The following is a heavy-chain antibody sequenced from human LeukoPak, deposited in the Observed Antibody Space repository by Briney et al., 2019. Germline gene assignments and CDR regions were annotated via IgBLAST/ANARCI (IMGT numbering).Heavy chain of an antibody. CDR2: IYTSGST. CDR3: ARDGGFGVVIAYYFDY. D-gene: IGHD3-3*01. J-gene: IGHJ4*02. Sequence: SETLSLTCTVSGGSISSYYWSWIRQPAGKGLEWIGRIYTSGSTNYNPSLKSRVTMSVDTSKNQFSLKLSSVTAADTAVYYCARDGGFGVVIAYYFDYWGQGTLVTDSS. CDR1: GGSISSYY. V-gene: IGHV4-4*07.